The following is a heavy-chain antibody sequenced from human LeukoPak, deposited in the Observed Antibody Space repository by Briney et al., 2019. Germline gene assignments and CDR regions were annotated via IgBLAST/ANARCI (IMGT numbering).Heavy chain of an antibody. V-gene: IGHV4-59*12. CDR3: VKEYCSSTSCYVGWFDP. CDR2: IYYSGGT. J-gene: IGHJ5*02. CDR1: GGSISNYY. Sequence: PSETLSLTCTVSGGSISNYYWSWIRQPPGKGLEWIGYIYYSGGTNYNPSLRGRVTMSVDRSKNQFSLKLSSVTAADTAVYYCVKEYCSSTSCYVGWFDPWGQGTLVTVSS. D-gene: IGHD2-2*01.